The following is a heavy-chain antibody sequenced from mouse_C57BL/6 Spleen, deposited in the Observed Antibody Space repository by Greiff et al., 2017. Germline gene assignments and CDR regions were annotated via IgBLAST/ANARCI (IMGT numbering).Heavy chain of an antibody. D-gene: IGHD1-1*01. CDR1: GYTFTDYN. V-gene: IGHV1-18*01. CDR3: ARGRYYGSSWYFDV. J-gene: IGHJ1*03. CDR2: INPNNGGT. Sequence: EVQLQQSGPELVKPGASVKIPCKASGYTFTDYNMDWVKQSHGKSLEWIGDINPNNGGTIYNQKFKGKATLTVDKSSNTAYMELRSLTSEDTAVYYCARGRYYGSSWYFDVWGTGTTVTVSS.